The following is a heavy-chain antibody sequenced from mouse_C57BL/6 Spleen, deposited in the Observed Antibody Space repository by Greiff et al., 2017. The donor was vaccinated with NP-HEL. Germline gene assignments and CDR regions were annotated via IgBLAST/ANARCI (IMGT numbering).Heavy chain of an antibody. CDR1: GFTFSSYA. D-gene: IGHD1-1*01. Sequence: EVQGVESGGGLVKPGGSLKLSCAASGFTFSSYAMSWVRQTPEKRLEWVATISDGGSYTYYPDNVKGRFTISRDNAKNNLYLQMSHLKSEDTAMYYCARVITTVVEGFDYWGQGTTLTVSS. CDR3: ARVITTVVEGFDY. J-gene: IGHJ2*01. CDR2: ISDGGSYT. V-gene: IGHV5-4*01.